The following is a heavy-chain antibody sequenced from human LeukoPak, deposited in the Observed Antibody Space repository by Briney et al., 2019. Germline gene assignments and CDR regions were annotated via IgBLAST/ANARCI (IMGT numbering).Heavy chain of an antibody. CDR1: GGSFSGYY. D-gene: IGHD5-18*01. V-gene: IGHV4-34*01. J-gene: IGHJ5*02. CDR3: ARDRRSYGYTGPKRNWFDP. Sequence: PSETLSLTCAVYGGSFSGYYWSWIRQPPGKGLEWIGEINHSGSTNYNPSLKSRVTISVDTSKNQFSLKLSSVTAADTAVYYCARDRRSYGYTGPKRNWFDPWGQGTLVTVSS. CDR2: INHSGST.